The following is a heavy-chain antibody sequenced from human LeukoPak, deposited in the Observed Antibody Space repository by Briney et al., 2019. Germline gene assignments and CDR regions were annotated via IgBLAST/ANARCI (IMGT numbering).Heavy chain of an antibody. Sequence: SPRLSCAASGFTFDEYVMHWVRPGPGRGLEWVSGISWKGGIIGYADSVKGRFTISRDTATNIVSLEMNSLRPDDTAIYYCAKDGRAFRTDEPWLDSWGEGTLVIVSS. CDR2: ISWKGGII. D-gene: IGHD1-1*01. CDR3: AKDGRAFRTDEPWLDS. J-gene: IGHJ4*02. CDR1: GFTFDEYV. V-gene: IGHV3-9*01.